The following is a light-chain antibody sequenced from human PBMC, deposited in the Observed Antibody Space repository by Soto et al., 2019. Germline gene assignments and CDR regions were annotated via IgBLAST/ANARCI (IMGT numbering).Light chain of an antibody. CDR2: KAS. V-gene: IGKV1-5*03. J-gene: IGKJ1*01. CDR1: QTISTW. CDR3: QQYNSYPWT. Sequence: IQMTQSPSTLSASVGDRVTFTCRASQTISTWLPWYQQKPGEAPKLLIYKASTLEVGVPSRFSASESGTEFTVTINTLRPADFATYHCQQYNSYPWTFGQGTKV.